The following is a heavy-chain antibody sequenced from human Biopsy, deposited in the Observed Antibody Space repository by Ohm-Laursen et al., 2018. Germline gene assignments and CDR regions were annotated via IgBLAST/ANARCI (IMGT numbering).Heavy chain of an antibody. V-gene: IGHV1-69*06. Sequence: SSVKVSCKSPEGTFSNYGVNWVRQAPGQGLEWLGGNIPILGTGNYAQKFQDRVTVAADTSTSTATMELRSLRSDDTAVYYCATKLTGYFHHWGQGALVIVSS. J-gene: IGHJ1*01. CDR3: ATKLTGYFHH. D-gene: IGHD3-9*01. CDR2: NIPILGTG. CDR1: EGTFSNYG.